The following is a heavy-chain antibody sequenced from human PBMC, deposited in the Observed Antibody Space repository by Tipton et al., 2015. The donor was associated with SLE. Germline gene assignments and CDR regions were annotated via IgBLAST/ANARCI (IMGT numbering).Heavy chain of an antibody. CDR2: IYDSGST. V-gene: IGHV4-59*11. J-gene: IGHJ4*02. Sequence: LRLSCTVSGGSISSHYWSWIRQPPGKGLEWIGYIYDSGSTNYNPSLKSRVTISVDTSKNQFSLKLSSVTAADTAVYYRARTEEGYCSGGSCYGYWGQGTLVTVSS. CDR1: GGSISSHY. CDR3: ARTEEGYCSGGSCYGY. D-gene: IGHD2-15*01.